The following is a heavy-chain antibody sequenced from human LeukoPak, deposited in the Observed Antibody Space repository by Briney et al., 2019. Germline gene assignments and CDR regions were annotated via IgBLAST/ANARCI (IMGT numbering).Heavy chain of an antibody. V-gene: IGHV3-21*04. CDR3: SRDQERDLRTGLYDY. CDR1: GFTFSTSA. D-gene: IGHD3-10*02. CDR2: IDYDGSNI. Sequence: GGSLRLSCAGSGFTFSTSAMNWVRQAPGKGLEWVSSIDYDGSNIYYSASVKGRFSISRDNSRDSVYLQMDSLRAEDTAVYYCSRDQERDLRTGLYDYWGQGTLVIVSS. J-gene: IGHJ4*02.